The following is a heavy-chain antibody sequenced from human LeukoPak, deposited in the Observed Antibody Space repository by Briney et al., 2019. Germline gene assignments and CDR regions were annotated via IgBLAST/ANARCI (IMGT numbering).Heavy chain of an antibody. CDR3: AKDRGLERRGGFDY. J-gene: IGHJ4*02. CDR1: GFTFSSYA. V-gene: IGHV3-23*01. CDR2: ISGSGGST. Sequence: GGSLRLSCAASGFTFSSYAMSWVRQAPGKGLEWVSAISGSGGSTYYADSVKGRFTISRDNSKNTLYLQMNSLRAEDTAVCYCAKDRGLERRGGFDYWGQGTLVTVSS. D-gene: IGHD1-1*01.